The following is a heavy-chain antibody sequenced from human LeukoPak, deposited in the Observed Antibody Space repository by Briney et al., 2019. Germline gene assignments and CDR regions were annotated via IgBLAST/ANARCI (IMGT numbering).Heavy chain of an antibody. V-gene: IGHV3-30-3*02. D-gene: IGHD3-22*01. CDR1: GFTFSSYA. CDR2: ISYDGSNK. J-gene: IGHJ4*02. CDR3: AKLVRGYYYDSSGYY. Sequence: GGSLRLSCAASGFTFSSYAMHWVRQAPGKGLEWVAVISYDGSNKYYADSVKGRFTISRDNSKNTLYLQMNSLRAEDTAVYYCAKLVRGYYYDSSGYYWGQGTLVTVSS.